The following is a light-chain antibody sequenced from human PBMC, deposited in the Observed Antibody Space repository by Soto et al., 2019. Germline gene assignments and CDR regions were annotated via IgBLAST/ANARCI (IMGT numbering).Light chain of an antibody. CDR2: MGS. V-gene: IGKV2-28*01. J-gene: IGKJ1*01. CDR3: MQALQTPRT. Sequence: MTQSASSLSASVGDRVSITCRASQNIGYHLNWYLQKPGQSPQLLIYMGSKRASGVPDRFSGSGSGTYFTLKIGRVEAEDAGVYYCMQALQTPRTFGQGTKVDIK. CDR1: QNIGYH.